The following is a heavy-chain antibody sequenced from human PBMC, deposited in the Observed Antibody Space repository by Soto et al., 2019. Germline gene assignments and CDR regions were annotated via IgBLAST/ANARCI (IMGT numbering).Heavy chain of an antibody. CDR3: AITYYYDSSGYYSCDY. CDR2: ISAYNGNT. D-gene: IGHD3-22*01. J-gene: IGHJ4*02. CDR1: GYTFTSYG. Sequence: ASVKVSCKASGYTFTSYGISWVRQAPGQGLEWMGWISAYNGNTNYAQKLQGRVTMTRDTSTSTAYMELRSLRSDDTAVYYCAITYYYDSSGYYSCDYWGQGTLVTVS. V-gene: IGHV1-18*01.